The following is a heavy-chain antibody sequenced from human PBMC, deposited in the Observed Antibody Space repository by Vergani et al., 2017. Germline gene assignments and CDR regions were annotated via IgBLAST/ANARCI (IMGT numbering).Heavy chain of an antibody. V-gene: IGHV1-69*14. D-gene: IGHD3-22*01. J-gene: IGHJ5*02. CDR3: ARGYYYDSSGYYFGTDVNWFDP. Sequence: QVQLVQSGAEVKKPGSSVKVSCKASGGTFSSYAISWVRQAPGQGLEWMGRIIPIFGTANYAQKFQGRVTITADKSTSTAYMELRSLRSEDRAVSYCARGYYYDSSGYYFGTDVNWFDPWGQGTLVTVSS. CDR2: IIPIFGTA. CDR1: GGTFSSYA.